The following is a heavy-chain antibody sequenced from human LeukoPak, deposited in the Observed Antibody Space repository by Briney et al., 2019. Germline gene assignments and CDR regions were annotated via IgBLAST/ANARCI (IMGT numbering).Heavy chain of an antibody. D-gene: IGHD6-13*01. CDR3: ARGEAAADNWFDP. Sequence: ASVKVSCKASGYGFTSYYMHWVRQAPGQGLEWMGIINPSGGRTNYAQKLQGRVTMTTDTSTSTAYMELRSLRSDDTAVYYCARGEAAADNWFDPWGQGTPVTVSS. V-gene: IGHV1-46*01. CDR2: INPSGGRT. J-gene: IGHJ5*02. CDR1: GYGFTSYY.